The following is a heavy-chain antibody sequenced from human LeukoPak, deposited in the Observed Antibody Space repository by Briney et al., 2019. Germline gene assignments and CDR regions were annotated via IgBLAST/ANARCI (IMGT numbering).Heavy chain of an antibody. CDR3: ARAEDWNFISGWFDP. J-gene: IGHJ5*02. CDR1: GGSISSSSYY. CDR2: IYHSGST. Sequence: SETLSLTCTVSGGSISSSSYYWGWIRQPPGKGLEWIGSIYHSGSTYYNPSLKSRVTISVDTSKNQFSLKLSSVTAADTAVYYCARAEDWNFISGWFDPWGQGTLVTVSS. D-gene: IGHD1-7*01. V-gene: IGHV4-39*07.